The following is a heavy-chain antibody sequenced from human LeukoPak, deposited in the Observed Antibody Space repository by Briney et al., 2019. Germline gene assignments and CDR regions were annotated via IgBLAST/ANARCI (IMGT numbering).Heavy chain of an antibody. Sequence: SETLSLTCSISGGSFSSGYYCWGWVRQPPGKGLEWIGSIYYSGSTYYNPSLKSRVTISVDTSKNQFSPNLSSVTAADTAVYYCARETSQKGAHYMDVWGKGTTVTISS. CDR1: GGSFSSGYYC. J-gene: IGHJ6*03. CDR2: IYYSGST. D-gene: IGHD3-16*01. V-gene: IGHV4-39*07. CDR3: ARETSQKGAHYMDV.